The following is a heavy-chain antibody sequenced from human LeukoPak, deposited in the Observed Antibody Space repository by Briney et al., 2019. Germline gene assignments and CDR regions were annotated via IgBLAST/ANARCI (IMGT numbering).Heavy chain of an antibody. CDR1: GGTFSSYA. Sequence: ASVKVSCKASGGTFSSYAISWVRQAPGQGLEWMGGIIPIFGTANYAQKFQGRVTITADESTSTAYMELSSLRSEDTAVYYCARGSSYGFSMGYWGQGTLVIVSS. J-gene: IGHJ4*02. D-gene: IGHD5-18*01. CDR2: IIPIFGTA. CDR3: ARGSSYGFSMGY. V-gene: IGHV1-69*13.